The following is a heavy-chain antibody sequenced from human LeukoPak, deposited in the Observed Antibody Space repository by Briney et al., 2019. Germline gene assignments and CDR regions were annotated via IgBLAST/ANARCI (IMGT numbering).Heavy chain of an antibody. CDR3: ARAPSIAAPIDY. CDR1: GGSISSSSYY. CDR2: IYYSGST. V-gene: IGHV4-39*07. Sequence: SETLSLTCTVSGGSISSSSYYWGWIRQPPGKGLEWIGSIYYSGSTYYNPSLKSRVTISVDTSKNQFSLQLSSVTAADTAVYYCARAPSIAAPIDYWGPGTLVTVSS. J-gene: IGHJ4*02. D-gene: IGHD6-13*01.